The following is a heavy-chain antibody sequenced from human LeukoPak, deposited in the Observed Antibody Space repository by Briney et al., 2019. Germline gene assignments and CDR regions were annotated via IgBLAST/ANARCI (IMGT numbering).Heavy chain of an antibody. Sequence: SQTLSLTCTVSGASIISGDYYWSWIRQPPGKGLEWIGYIYNSGTAYYNPSLKSRLTISIDTSKNQFSLNLSSVTAADTAVYYCAREGPAELRYFDWFLEGDVFDIWGQGTMVTVSS. V-gene: IGHV4-30-4*01. CDR3: AREGPAELRYFDWFLEGDVFDI. J-gene: IGHJ3*02. CDR1: GASIISGDYY. CDR2: IYNSGTA. D-gene: IGHD3-9*01.